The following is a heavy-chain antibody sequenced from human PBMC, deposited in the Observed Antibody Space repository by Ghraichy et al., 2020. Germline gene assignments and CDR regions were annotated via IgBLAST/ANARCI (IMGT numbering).Heavy chain of an antibody. CDR3: ARGSYDFLSGYLVYYGMDV. Sequence: SETLSLTCTVSGGSISSYYWSWIRQPPGKGLEWIGYIYYSGSTNYNPSLKSRVTISVDTSKNQFSLKLSSVTAADTAVYYCARGSYDFLSGYLVYYGMDVWGQGTTVTVSS. V-gene: IGHV4-59*01. CDR1: GGSISSYY. CDR2: IYYSGST. D-gene: IGHD3-3*01. J-gene: IGHJ6*02.